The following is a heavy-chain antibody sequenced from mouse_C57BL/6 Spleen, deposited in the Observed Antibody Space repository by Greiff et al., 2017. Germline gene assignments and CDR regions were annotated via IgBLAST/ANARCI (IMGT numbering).Heavy chain of an antibody. V-gene: IGHV1-5*01. Sequence: EVQLQQSGTVLARPGASVKMSCKTSGYTFTSYWMHWVKQRPGQGLEWIGAIYPGNSDTSYNQKFKGQAKLTAVTSASTAYMELSSLTNEDSAVYYCTRWGTTVVADYWGQGTTLTVSS. D-gene: IGHD1-1*01. CDR1: GYTFTSYW. CDR2: IYPGNSDT. CDR3: TRWGTTVVADY. J-gene: IGHJ2*01.